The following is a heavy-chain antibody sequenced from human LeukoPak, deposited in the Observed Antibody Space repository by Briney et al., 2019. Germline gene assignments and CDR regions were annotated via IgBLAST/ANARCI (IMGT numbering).Heavy chain of an antibody. CDR1: GFTFSSYS. V-gene: IGHV3-21*01. CDR2: ISSSSSYI. D-gene: IGHD3-16*01. Sequence: PGGSLRLSCAASGFTFSSYSMNWVRQAPGQGLEWVSSISSSSSYIYYADSVKGRFTISRDNAKNSLYLQMNSLRAEDTAVYYCASVVWGYMDVWGKGTTVTVSS. CDR3: ASVVWGYMDV. J-gene: IGHJ6*03.